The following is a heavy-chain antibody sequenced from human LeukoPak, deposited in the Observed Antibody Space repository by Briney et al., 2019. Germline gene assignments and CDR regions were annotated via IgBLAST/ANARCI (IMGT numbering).Heavy chain of an antibody. CDR2: ISDSGGRT. J-gene: IGHJ4*02. D-gene: IGHD3-22*01. Sequence: GGSLRLSCAVSGITLSNYGMSWVRQGPGKGLEWVAGISDSGGRTNYADSVKGRFTISRDNPKNTLYLQMNSLRAEDTAVYFCAKRGVVIRVILVGFHKEAYYFDSWGQGTLVTVSS. V-gene: IGHV3-23*01. CDR1: GITLSNYG. CDR3: AKRGVVIRVILVGFHKEAYYFDS.